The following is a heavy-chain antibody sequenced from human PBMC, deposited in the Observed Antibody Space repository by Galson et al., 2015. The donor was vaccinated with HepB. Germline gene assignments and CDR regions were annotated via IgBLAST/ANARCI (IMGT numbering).Heavy chain of an antibody. Sequence: PALVKPTQTLTLTCTFSGFSLSTSGMRVSWIRQPPGKALEWLARIDWDDDKFYSTSLKTRLTISKDTSKNQVVLTMTNMDPVDTATYYCALIGARSSAWDFDNWGQGSLFTASS. CDR1: GFSLSTSGMR. J-gene: IGHJ4*02. CDR3: ALIGARSSAWDFDN. CDR2: IDWDDDK. D-gene: IGHD6-19*01. V-gene: IGHV2-70*04.